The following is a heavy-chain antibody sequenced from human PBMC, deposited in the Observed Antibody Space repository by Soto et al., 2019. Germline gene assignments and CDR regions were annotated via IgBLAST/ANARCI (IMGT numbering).Heavy chain of an antibody. Sequence: PSETLSLTCTVSGGSISSYYWSWIRQPPGKGLEWIGYIYHTGSTKYNPSLKSRVTISVDTSKNQFSLQLRSVTAADTALYYCARYMGWIDYWGQGTLVTVSS. CDR2: IYHTGST. CDR3: ARYMGWIDY. D-gene: IGHD6-19*01. CDR1: GGSISSYY. V-gene: IGHV4-4*09. J-gene: IGHJ4*02.